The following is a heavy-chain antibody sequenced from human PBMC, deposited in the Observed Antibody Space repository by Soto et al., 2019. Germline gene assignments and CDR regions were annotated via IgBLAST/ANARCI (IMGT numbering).Heavy chain of an antibody. CDR3: ASEHDDYSNYY. D-gene: IGHD4-4*01. CDR2: IWYDGSNK. Sequence: GGSLRLSCAASGFTFSSYGMHWVRQAPGKGLEWVAVIWYDGSNKYYADSVKGRFTISRDNSKNTLYLQMNSLRAEDTAVYYCASEHDDYSNYYWGQGTLDTVSS. CDR1: GFTFSSYG. J-gene: IGHJ4*02. V-gene: IGHV3-33*01.